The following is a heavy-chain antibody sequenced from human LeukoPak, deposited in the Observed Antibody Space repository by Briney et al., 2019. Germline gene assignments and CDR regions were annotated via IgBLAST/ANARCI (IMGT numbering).Heavy chain of an antibody. J-gene: IGHJ4*02. CDR2: ISSSSSYI. D-gene: IGHD2-21*02. Sequence: PGGSLRLSCAASGFTFSSYSMNWVRQTPGKGLEWVSSISSSSSYIYYADSVKGRFTISRDNAKNSLYLQMNSLRAEDTAVYYCARVCNIVVVTAIPHYFDYWGQGTLVTVSS. CDR3: ARVCNIVVVTAIPHYFDY. CDR1: GFTFSSYS. V-gene: IGHV3-21*01.